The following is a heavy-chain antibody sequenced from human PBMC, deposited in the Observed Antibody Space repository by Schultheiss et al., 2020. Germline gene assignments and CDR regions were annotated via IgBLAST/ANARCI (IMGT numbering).Heavy chain of an antibody. D-gene: IGHD6-6*01. CDR1: GGSISSYY. CDR2: IYYSGST. V-gene: IGHV4-59*01. Sequence: SETLSLTCNVSGGSISSYYWSWIRQPPGKGLEWIGYIYYSGSTNYNPSLKSRVTISVDTSKNQFSLKLSSVTAADTAVYYCARGPSGPARPYFYYYMDVWGKGTTVTVYS. J-gene: IGHJ6*03. CDR3: ARGPSGPARPYFYYYMDV.